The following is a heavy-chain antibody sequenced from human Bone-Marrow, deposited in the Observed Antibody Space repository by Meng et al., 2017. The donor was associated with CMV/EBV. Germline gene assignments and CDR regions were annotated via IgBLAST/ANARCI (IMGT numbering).Heavy chain of an antibody. CDR2: INPNSGGT. J-gene: IGHJ5*02. D-gene: IGHD5-12*01. CDR1: GYTFTGYY. V-gene: IGHV1-2*02. Sequence: ASVKVSCKASGYTFTGYYMHWVRQAPGQGLEWMGWINPNSGGTNYAQKFQGRVTMTRDTSISTDYMELSRLRSDDTAVYYCAREGSGYGGWFDPWGQGPLVTVSS. CDR3: AREGSGYGGWFDP.